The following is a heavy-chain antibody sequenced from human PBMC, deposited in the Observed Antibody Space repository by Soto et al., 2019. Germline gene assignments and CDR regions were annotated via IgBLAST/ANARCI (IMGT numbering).Heavy chain of an antibody. J-gene: IGHJ4*02. CDR3: AKGPYCSGGSCYEYYFDY. D-gene: IGHD2-15*01. CDR1: GFTFSSYA. CDR2: ISGSGGTT. Sequence: GGSLRLSCAASGFTFSSYAMSWVRQAPGKGLEWVSAISGSGGTTYYADSVRGRFTISRDKSKNTLYLQMNSLRAEDTAVYYFAKGPYCSGGSCYEYYFDYWGQGTLVTVSS. V-gene: IGHV3-23*01.